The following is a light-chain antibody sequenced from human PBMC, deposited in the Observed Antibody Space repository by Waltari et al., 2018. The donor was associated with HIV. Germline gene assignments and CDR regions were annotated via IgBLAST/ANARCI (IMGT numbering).Light chain of an antibody. V-gene: IGLV3-1*01. Sequence: SSDLTQPSSVSVSPGQTASIPCSGDKLAHKNACWYQQKPGQSPVLVIFQDTMRPSGIPERFSGSSSGNTATLTISGTQALDEADYYCQAWDSSAVGVFGGGTKLTVL. CDR3: QAWDSSAVGV. CDR1: KLAHKN. CDR2: QDT. J-gene: IGLJ2*01.